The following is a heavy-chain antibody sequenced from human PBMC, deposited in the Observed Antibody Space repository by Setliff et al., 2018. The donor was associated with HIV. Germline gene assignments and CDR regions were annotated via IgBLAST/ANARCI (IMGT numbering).Heavy chain of an antibody. CDR1: GGTFSSYA. D-gene: IGHD3-22*01. J-gene: IGHJ3*02. V-gene: IGHV1-69*10. CDR3: ARGVNCYDSSGYAPDAFDI. Sequence: SVKVSCKASGGTFSSYAISWVRQAPGQGLEWMGGIIPILGIANYAQKFQGRVTITTDESTSTAYMELSSLRSEDTAVYYCARGVNCYDSSGYAPDAFDIWGQGTMVTVSS. CDR2: IIPILGIA.